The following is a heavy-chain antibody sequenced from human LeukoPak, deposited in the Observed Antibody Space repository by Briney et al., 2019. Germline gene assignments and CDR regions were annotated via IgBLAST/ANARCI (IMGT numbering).Heavy chain of an antibody. V-gene: IGHV1-69*13. J-gene: IGHJ3*02. D-gene: IGHD3-22*01. CDR3: ARGAYDSSGYPEDAFDI. CDR1: GGTFSSYA. CDR2: VIPIFGTA. Sequence: SVKVSCKASGGTFSSYAISWVRQPPGQGLEWMGGVIPIFGTANYAQKFQGRVTITADESTSTAYMELSSLRSEDTAVYYCARGAYDSSGYPEDAFDIWGQGTMVTVSS.